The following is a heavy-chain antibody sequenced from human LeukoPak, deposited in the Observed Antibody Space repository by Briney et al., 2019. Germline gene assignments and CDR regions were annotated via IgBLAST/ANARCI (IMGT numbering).Heavy chain of an antibody. V-gene: IGHV4-34*01. D-gene: IGHD3-10*01. Sequence: SETLSLTCAVYGGSFSGYYWSWIRQPPGKGLEWIGEINHSGSTNYNPSLKSRVTISVDTHKNQYCLEPSSVTDADTAVYCCARGGVYYGSGSYDYYYYYYGMDVWGKGTTVTVSS. CDR2: INHSGST. CDR1: GGSFSGYY. CDR3: ARGGVYYGSGSYDYYYYYYGMDV. J-gene: IGHJ6*04.